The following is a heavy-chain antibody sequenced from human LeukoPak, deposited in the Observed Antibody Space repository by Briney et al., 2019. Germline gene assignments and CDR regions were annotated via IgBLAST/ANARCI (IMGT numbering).Heavy chain of an antibody. V-gene: IGHV4-59*01. Sequence: SETLSLTCTVSGGSISSYYWSWIRQSPGRGLEWIGHIYSSGSTNYNPSLKSRVTISIDTSKNQFSLKLSSVTAADTALYYCARNYDNSGYTAFGYWGRGTLVTVSS. CDR1: GGSISSYY. CDR3: ARNYDNSGYTAFGY. J-gene: IGHJ4*02. CDR2: IYSSGST. D-gene: IGHD3-22*01.